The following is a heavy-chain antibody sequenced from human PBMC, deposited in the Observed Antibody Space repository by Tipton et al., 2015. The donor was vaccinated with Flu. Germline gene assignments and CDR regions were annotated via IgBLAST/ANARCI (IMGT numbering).Heavy chain of an antibody. D-gene: IGHD2-2*01. V-gene: IGHV3-53*01. CDR2: IYGEGRA. CDR1: GFTVSGNY. J-gene: IGHJ6*02. CDR3: ARVTGASTAYGMDV. Sequence: SLRLSCAASGFTVSGNYMSWVRQAPGKGLEWVSVIYGEGRASYADSVKGRFTISRDTSMNTLYLQMNSLRAEDTSVYYCARVTGASTAYGMDVWGQGTTVTVSS.